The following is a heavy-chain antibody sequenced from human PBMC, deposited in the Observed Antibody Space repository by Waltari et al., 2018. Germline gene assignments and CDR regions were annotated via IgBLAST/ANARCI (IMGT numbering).Heavy chain of an antibody. CDR3: SREGLWGERAAFDV. Sequence: QVQLQESGPGLVKASETLSPTCSVSRYSINDAFFWGWVRQTPGKGLESIGSISPSGKSYYNPSLESRVSRSLDTSKNLFSLMLNSVTVADTAVYFCSREGLWGERAAFDVWGQGTVVTISS. D-gene: IGHD7-27*01. CDR1: RYSINDAFF. J-gene: IGHJ3*01. CDR2: ISPSGKS. V-gene: IGHV4-38-2*02.